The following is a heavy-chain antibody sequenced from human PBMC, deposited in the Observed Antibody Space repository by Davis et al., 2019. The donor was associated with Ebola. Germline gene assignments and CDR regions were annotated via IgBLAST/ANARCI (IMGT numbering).Heavy chain of an antibody. V-gene: IGHV4-4*02. CDR1: GGSISSSNW. J-gene: IGHJ5*02. CDR3: ARGVGARAGWFDP. D-gene: IGHD1-26*01. Sequence: MPSETLSLTCAVSGGSISSSNWWSWVRQPPGKGLEWIGEIYHTGSTNYNPSLKSRVTISVDTSKNQFSLKLGSVTAADTAVYYCARGVGARAGWFDPWGQGTLVTVSS. CDR2: IYHTGST.